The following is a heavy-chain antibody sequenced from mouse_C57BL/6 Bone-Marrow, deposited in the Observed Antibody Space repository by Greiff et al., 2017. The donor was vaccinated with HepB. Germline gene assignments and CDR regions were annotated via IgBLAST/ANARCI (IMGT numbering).Heavy chain of an antibody. CDR1: GYAFSSYW. Sequence: VHLVESGAELVKPGASVKISCKASGYAFSSYWMNWVKQRPGKGLEWIGQIYPGDGDTNYNGKFKGKATLTADKTSSTAYMQLSSLTSEDSAVYFCAREGGIYFDYWGQGTTLTVSS. V-gene: IGHV1-80*01. J-gene: IGHJ2*01. D-gene: IGHD1-1*02. CDR2: IYPGDGDT. CDR3: AREGGIYFDY.